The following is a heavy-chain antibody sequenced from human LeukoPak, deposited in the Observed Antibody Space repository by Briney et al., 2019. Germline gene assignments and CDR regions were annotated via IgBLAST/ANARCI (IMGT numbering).Heavy chain of an antibody. Sequence: SETLSLTCAVYGGSFSGYYWSWIRQPPGKGLEWIGEINHSGSTNYNPSLKSRVTIPVDTSKNQFSLKLSSVTAADTAVYYCARVSVYAMYYYYYYMDVWGKGTTVTVSS. CDR1: GGSFSGYY. J-gene: IGHJ6*03. V-gene: IGHV4-34*01. CDR3: ARVSVYAMYYYYYYMDV. D-gene: IGHD2-8*01. CDR2: INHSGST.